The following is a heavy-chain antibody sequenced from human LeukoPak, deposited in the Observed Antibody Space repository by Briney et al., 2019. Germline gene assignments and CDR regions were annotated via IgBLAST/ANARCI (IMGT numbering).Heavy chain of an antibody. Sequence: GGSLRLSCAASGFTVSSNYMNWVRQSPGRGLEWVSFISFDGSNEFYADSLKGRFTISRDNSKDTLYLQMDSLRAEDTALYYCAREEHDYVWGSYRYYYYYGIDVWGQGTTVTVSS. CDR1: GFTVSSNY. J-gene: IGHJ6*02. D-gene: IGHD3-16*02. CDR2: ISFDGSNE. CDR3: AREEHDYVWGSYRYYYYYGIDV. V-gene: IGHV3-30*03.